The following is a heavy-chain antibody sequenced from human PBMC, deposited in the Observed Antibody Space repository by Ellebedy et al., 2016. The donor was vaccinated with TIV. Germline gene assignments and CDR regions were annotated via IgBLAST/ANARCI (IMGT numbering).Heavy chain of an antibody. Sequence: ASVKVSCXASGYTFTSYYMHWVRQAPGQGLEWMGKINPSGGSTSYAQKFQGRVTMTRDTSTSTVYMELSSLRSEDTAVYYCARDLKDDYSNYGRFDPWGQGTLVTVSS. CDR2: INPSGGST. CDR1: GYTFTSYY. D-gene: IGHD4-11*01. V-gene: IGHV1-46*01. CDR3: ARDLKDDYSNYGRFDP. J-gene: IGHJ5*02.